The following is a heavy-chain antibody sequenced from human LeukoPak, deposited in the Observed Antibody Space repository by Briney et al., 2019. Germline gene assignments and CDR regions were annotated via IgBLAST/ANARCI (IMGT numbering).Heavy chain of an antibody. D-gene: IGHD1-14*01. CDR3: ARASWVSTTDAVR. V-gene: IGHV3-23*01. Sequence: GGSLRLSCAGSGLSFSNFAMSWVRQGPARGPEWVSSMRGNGETFYADSVKGRFTLSGDSSTNTVYFHLNDLRVDDTAIYYCARASWVSTTDAVRWGQGTRVTVSS. CDR2: MRGNGET. J-gene: IGHJ4*02. CDR1: GLSFSNFA.